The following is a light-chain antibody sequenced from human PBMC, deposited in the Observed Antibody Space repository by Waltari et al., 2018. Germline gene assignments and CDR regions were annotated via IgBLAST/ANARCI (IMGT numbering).Light chain of an antibody. V-gene: IGKV3-20*01. J-gene: IGKJ4*01. CDR1: QPVTSIS. Sequence: ELVLTQSPGPLSLSPGERANLSCRASQPVTSISLAWYQEKLGQAPRLLIYGTSTRATGIPDRFSGSGSGTDFTLTISRLEPEDFAVYYCQQYDGEVVTFGGGTKVEI. CDR3: QQYDGEVVT. CDR2: GTS.